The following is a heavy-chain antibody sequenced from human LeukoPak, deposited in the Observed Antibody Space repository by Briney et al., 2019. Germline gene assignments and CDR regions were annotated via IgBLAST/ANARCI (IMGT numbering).Heavy chain of an antibody. V-gene: IGHV3-7*03. Sequence: GGSLRLSCVASGFTFSSYWMSWVRQAPGKGLEWVANINQDGSEKYDVDSAKGRFTISRDNSKNTLYLQMNSLRAEDTAVYYCAKDRSYDFWSGYYREFDYWGQGTLVTVSS. CDR2: INQDGSEK. J-gene: IGHJ4*02. CDR1: GFTFSSYW. D-gene: IGHD3-3*01. CDR3: AKDRSYDFWSGYYREFDY.